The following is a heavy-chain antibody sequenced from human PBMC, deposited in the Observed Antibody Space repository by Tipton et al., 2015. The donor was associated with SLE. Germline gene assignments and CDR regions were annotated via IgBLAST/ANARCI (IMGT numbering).Heavy chain of an antibody. CDR1: GGSISSGGYY. D-gene: IGHD6-13*01. CDR2: IYYSGST. CDR3: ARASAAASSNMDV. Sequence: TLSLTCTVSGGSISSGGYYWSWIRQHPGKGLEWIGYIYYSGSTYYNPSLKSRVTISVDTSKNQFSLKLSSVTAADTAVYYCARASAAASSNMDVWGKGTTVTVSS. J-gene: IGHJ6*03. V-gene: IGHV4-31*03.